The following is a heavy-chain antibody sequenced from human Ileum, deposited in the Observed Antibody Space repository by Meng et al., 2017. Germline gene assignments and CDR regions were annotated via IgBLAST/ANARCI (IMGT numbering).Heavy chain of an antibody. D-gene: IGHD3-10*01. J-gene: IGHJ4*02. V-gene: IGHV4-4*02. CDR3: ARGVVSGSHYNTY. CDR1: GGSFSSSIL. CDR2: IHHSGTT. Sequence: QVQLQESGPGLVKPSGSLSLTCAGPGGSFSSSILWRLVRHPPEKGLEWIGKIHHSGTTHYSPSLKRRLTISGDKSKNQFSLKLQSVTAADTAVYFCARGVVSGSHYNTYWGQGILVTVSS.